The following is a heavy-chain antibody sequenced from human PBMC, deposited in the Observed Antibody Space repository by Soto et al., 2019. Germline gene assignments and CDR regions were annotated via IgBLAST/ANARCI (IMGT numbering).Heavy chain of an antibody. CDR2: ISSSGSTM. CDR1: GFSFSDYY. D-gene: IGHD5-18*01. Sequence: GGSLRLSCAASGFSFSDYYMSWIRQAPGKGLEWVSYISSSGSTMYYADSVKGRFTISRDNAKTSLYLQMNSLRAEDTAVYYCARGRLDTYGYDDAFDIWGQGTMVTVSS. V-gene: IGHV3-11*01. J-gene: IGHJ3*02. CDR3: ARGRLDTYGYDDAFDI.